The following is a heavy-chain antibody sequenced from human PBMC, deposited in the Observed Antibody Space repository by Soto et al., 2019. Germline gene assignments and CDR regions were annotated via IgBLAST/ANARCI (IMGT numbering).Heavy chain of an antibody. D-gene: IGHD1-26*01. CDR1: GYSFSSYW. CDR3: ATHYLKYDY. V-gene: IGHV5-51*01. J-gene: IGHJ4*02. CDR2: IFPSDSDT. Sequence: GESLKISCKGSGYSFSSYWIGWVRQMPGKGLEWMGIIFPSDSDTKYRPSFQGQVTISADLSISTAYLQWSSLKASDTAIYYCATHYLKYDYWGQGTLVTVS.